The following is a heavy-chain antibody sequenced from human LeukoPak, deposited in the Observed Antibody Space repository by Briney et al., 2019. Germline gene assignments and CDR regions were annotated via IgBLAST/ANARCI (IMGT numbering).Heavy chain of an antibody. V-gene: IGHV3-7*03. CDR1: GFTFRSYW. D-gene: IGHD6-19*01. CDR2: MKQDGREK. J-gene: IGHJ4*02. CDR3: AKEFRGSGGWTPFGH. Sequence: GGSLRLSCAASGFTFRSYWMSWVRQVPGKGLEWVANMKQDGREKNYVDSVKGRFTISRDNAKNSVYLQMNSLRVEDTAVYYCAKEFRGSGGWTPFGHWGQGTPVTASS.